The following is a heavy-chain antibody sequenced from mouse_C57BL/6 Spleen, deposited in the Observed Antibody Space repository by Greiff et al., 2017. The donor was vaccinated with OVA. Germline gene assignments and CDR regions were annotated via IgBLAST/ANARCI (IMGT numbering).Heavy chain of an antibody. CDR2: IDPSDSYP. V-gene: IGHV1-69*01. CDR3: ARSISPITTVDWYFEV. CDR1: GYTFTSYW. D-gene: IGHD1-1*01. J-gene: IGHJ1*03. Sequence: QVQLQQPGAELVIPGASVKLSCKASGYTFTSYWMHWVKQRPGQGLEWIGEIDPSDSYPNYNQQFKGKSTLTVDKSSSTAYMQLSSLTSEDSAVYYGARSISPITTVDWYFEVGGTGTTVTVSS.